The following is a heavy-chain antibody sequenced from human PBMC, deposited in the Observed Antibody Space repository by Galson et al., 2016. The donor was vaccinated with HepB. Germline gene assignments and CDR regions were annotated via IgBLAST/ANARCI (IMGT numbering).Heavy chain of an antibody. CDR2: VSFDGSQK. Sequence: SLRLSCAASGFTFSSYGMHWVRQAPGQGLEWVAVVSFDGSQKYYPDSVKGRFAISRDNSKNTLFLHVSSLSSEDTAVYYCAKGLYNDFWSGFPPYYDYVMDVGGQGTTVTVS. CDR3: AKGLYNDFWSGFPPYYDYVMDV. D-gene: IGHD3-3*01. J-gene: IGHJ6*02. V-gene: IGHV3-30*18. CDR1: GFTFSSYG.